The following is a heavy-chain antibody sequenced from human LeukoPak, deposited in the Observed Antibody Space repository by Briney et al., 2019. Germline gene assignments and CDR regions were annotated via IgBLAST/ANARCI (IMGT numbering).Heavy chain of an antibody. Sequence: GGSLRLSCTASGFTSSSYWMSWVRQAPGKGLEWVANIKQDGSEKYYVDSVKGRFTISRDNAKNSLYLQMNSLRAEDTAVYYCARDSSGWYGFDYWGQGTLVTVSS. CDR3: ARDSSGWYGFDY. CDR1: GFTSSSYW. D-gene: IGHD6-19*01. V-gene: IGHV3-7*01. J-gene: IGHJ4*02. CDR2: IKQDGSEK.